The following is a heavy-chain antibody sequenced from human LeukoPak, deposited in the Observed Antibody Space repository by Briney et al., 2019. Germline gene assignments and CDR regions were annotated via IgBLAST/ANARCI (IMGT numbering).Heavy chain of an antibody. V-gene: IGHV4-59*02. J-gene: IGHJ3*02. CDR3: ARGPFRGTGDGALDI. D-gene: IGHD1-26*01. CDR2: TYYSGST. Sequence: SSETLSLTCTVSGGSVSSYYWSWIRQPPGKGLEWMGYTYYSGSTHYNPSLTSRVTISVDTSKNQFSLRLSSVTAADTAIYYRARGPFRGTGDGALDIWGQGTKVTVS. CDR1: GGSVSSYY.